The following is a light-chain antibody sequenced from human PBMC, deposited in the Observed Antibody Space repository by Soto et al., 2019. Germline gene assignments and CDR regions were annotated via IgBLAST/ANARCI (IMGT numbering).Light chain of an antibody. CDR1: QGISNN. J-gene: IGKJ4*02. CDR2: GAS. CDR3: KQYNSYSPT. V-gene: IGKV1-16*02. Sequence: DIQMTQSPSSLSASVGDRVTITCRASQGISNNLAWFQQKPGKAPKSLIYGASSLQTGVPSKFSGGGCLTYFSVGISSLQPEDFATYYCKQYNSYSPTYGGGKKVDMK.